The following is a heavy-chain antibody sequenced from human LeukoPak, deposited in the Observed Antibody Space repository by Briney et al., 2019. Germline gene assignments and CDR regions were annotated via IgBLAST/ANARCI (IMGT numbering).Heavy chain of an antibody. D-gene: IGHD3-10*01. V-gene: IGHV3-23*01. Sequence: PGGSLRLSCAASGFTFSSYAMSWVRQAPGKGLEWVSAISGSGGSTYYADSVKGRFTISRDNSKNTLYLQMNSLRAEDTAVYYCAKDGVLYGSGSYYFDYWGQGTLVTVSS. J-gene: IGHJ4*02. CDR2: ISGSGGST. CDR3: AKDGVLYGSGSYYFDY. CDR1: GFTFSSYA.